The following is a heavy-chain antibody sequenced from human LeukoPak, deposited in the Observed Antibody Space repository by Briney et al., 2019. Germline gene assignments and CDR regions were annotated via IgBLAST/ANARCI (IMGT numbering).Heavy chain of an antibody. Sequence: PGGSLRLSCSASGFTFSSYAMHWVRQAPGKGLEYVSAISSNGGSTYYADSVKGRLTISRDNSKNTLYLQMSSLRAEDTAVYYCVKGCVAPGRCRGAFDIWGQGTMVTVSS. CDR1: GFTFSSYA. D-gene: IGHD3-10*01. V-gene: IGHV3-64D*09. CDR2: ISSNGGST. CDR3: VKGCVAPGRCRGAFDI. J-gene: IGHJ3*02.